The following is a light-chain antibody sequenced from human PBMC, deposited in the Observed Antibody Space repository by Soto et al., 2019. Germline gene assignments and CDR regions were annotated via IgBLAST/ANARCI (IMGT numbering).Light chain of an antibody. CDR1: QSVSTSY. Sequence: DIVLTQSKGTLSLSTGERATLSFRASQSVSTSYLAWYQQKPGQAPRLLIYGASSRATGIPDRFSGSGSGTDFTLTISGLEPEDFAVYYCQQYGNSRGTFGQGTEVDI. V-gene: IGKV3-20*01. J-gene: IGKJ1*01. CDR2: GAS. CDR3: QQYGNSRGT.